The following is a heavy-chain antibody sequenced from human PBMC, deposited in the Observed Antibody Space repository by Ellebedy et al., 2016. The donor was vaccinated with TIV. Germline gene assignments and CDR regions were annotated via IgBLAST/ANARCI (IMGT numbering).Heavy chain of an antibody. CDR2: IYSSGST. D-gene: IGHD3-10*01. J-gene: IGHJ4*02. Sequence: SETLSLXXTVSGGSISSYYWSWIRQPAGKGLEWIGRIYSSGSTNYNPSLKSRVSMSVDTSKNQFSLKLSSVTAADTAVYYCASLWFGELSLFDYWGQGTLVTVSS. CDR1: GGSISSYY. V-gene: IGHV4-4*07. CDR3: ASLWFGELSLFDY.